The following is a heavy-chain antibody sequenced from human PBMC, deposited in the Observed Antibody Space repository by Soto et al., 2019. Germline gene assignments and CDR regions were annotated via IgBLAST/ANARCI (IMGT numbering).Heavy chain of an antibody. V-gene: IGHV3-23*01. J-gene: IGHJ5*02. CDR3: AKSNVLLWFGGFDP. D-gene: IGHD3-10*01. CDR2: ISGSGGST. CDR1: GVTFSSYA. Sequence: GGSLRLSCAASGVTFSSYAMSWVRKAPGKGLEWVSAISGSGGSTYYADSVKGRFTISRDNSKNTLYLQMNSLRAEDTAVYYCAKSNVLLWFGGFDPWGQGTLVTVSS.